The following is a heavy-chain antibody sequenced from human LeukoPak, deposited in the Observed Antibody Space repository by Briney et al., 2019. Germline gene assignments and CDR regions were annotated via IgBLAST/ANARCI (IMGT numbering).Heavy chain of an antibody. J-gene: IGHJ4*02. CDR3: ARARGGIRFDY. V-gene: IGHV3-53*01. CDR1: GFTVSSNY. Sequence: GGSLRLSCAASGFTVSSNYMTWVRQAPGKGLEWVSVIYSGGSTYYADSVKGRFTISRDNSKNTLYLQMNSLRAEDTAVYYCARARGGIRFDYWGQGTLVTVSS. CDR2: IYSGGST. D-gene: IGHD3-16*01.